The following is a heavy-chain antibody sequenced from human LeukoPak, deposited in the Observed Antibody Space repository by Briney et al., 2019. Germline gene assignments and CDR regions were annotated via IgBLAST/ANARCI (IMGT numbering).Heavy chain of an antibody. J-gene: IGHJ4*02. CDR3: ARVGWRRLGNFVDY. CDR1: GYTFTGYY. D-gene: IGHD5-12*01. Sequence: APVKVSCKASGYTFTGYYMHWVRQAPGQGLEWMGWINPNSGGTNYAQKFQGRVTMTRDTSISTAYMELSRLRSDDTAVYYCARVGWRRLGNFVDYWGQGTLVTVSS. CDR2: INPNSGGT. V-gene: IGHV1-2*02.